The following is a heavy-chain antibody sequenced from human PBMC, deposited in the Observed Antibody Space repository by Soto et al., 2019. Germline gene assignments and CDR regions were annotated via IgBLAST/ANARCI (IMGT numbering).Heavy chain of an antibody. CDR3: ARDIGTAMLSDAFDI. Sequence: PSETLSLTCTVSGGSISSYYWSWIRQPAGKGLEWIGRIYTSGSTTYNPSLKSRVTMSVVTSKNQFSLKLSSVTAADPTVYYCARDIGTAMLSDAFDIWGQGTMVTVSS. CDR2: IYTSGST. V-gene: IGHV4-4*07. D-gene: IGHD5-18*01. J-gene: IGHJ3*02. CDR1: GGSISSYY.